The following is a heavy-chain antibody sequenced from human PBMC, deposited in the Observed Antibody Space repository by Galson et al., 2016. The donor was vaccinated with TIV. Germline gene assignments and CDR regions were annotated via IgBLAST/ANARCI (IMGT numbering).Heavy chain of an antibody. V-gene: IGHV6-1*01. D-gene: IGHD3-3*01. CDR2: TYYRSTWYN. CDR1: GDSVSSPSAA. Sequence: CAISGDSVSSPSAAWNWIRQSPSRGLEWLGRTYYRSTWYNDYAAFLKRRVTINPDTSKNQFSLQLTSVTPEDAAVYYCARGAPSVFGVIMTLDYWGQGTLVTVSS. CDR3: ARGAPSVFGVIMTLDY. J-gene: IGHJ4*02.